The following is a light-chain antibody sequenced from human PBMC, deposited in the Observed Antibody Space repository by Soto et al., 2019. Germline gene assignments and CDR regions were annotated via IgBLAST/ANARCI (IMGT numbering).Light chain of an antibody. CDR2: VGS. V-gene: IGLV2-23*01. Sequence: QSALTQPASVSGFPGQSITISCTGTTSDVGSYDVVSWYQQHPGEAPQLIIYVGSKRPSGLSNRFSGSKSGNTASLTISGLQAEDEADYYCCSYGGSSWVFGGGTKVTVL. CDR3: CSYGGSSWV. CDR1: TSDVGSYDV. J-gene: IGLJ3*02.